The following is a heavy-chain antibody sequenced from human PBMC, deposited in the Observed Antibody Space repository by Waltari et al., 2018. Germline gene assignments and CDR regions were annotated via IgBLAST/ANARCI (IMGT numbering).Heavy chain of an antibody. J-gene: IGHJ6*03. CDR3: AGAYGYYYYYMDV. CDR1: GGSPSSHY. D-gene: IGHD3-16*01. CDR2: INDSGTT. Sequence: QVQLQQSGPGLVKPSETLSLTCIVSGGSPSSHYWTWIRQSPGKGLEWIGYINDSGTTDYNPSLKSRLSISLDTSKNQFSLKLTSVTAADTAVYYCAGAYGYYYYYMDVWGKGTTVTVSS. V-gene: IGHV4-59*11.